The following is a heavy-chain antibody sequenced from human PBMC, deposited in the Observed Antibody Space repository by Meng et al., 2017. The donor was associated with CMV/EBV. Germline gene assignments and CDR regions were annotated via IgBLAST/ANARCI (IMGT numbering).Heavy chain of an antibody. D-gene: IGHD2-2*03. CDR2: ISSSGSTI. Sequence: GGSLRLFCAASGFTFSDYYMSWIRQAPGKGLEWVSYISSSGSTIYYADSVKGRFTISRDNAKNSLHLQMNSLRAEDTAVYYCARDLDIVVVPAAYAEGDYGMDVWGQGTTVTVSS. J-gene: IGHJ6*02. V-gene: IGHV3-11*01. CDR1: GFTFSDYY. CDR3: ARDLDIVVVPAAYAEGDYGMDV.